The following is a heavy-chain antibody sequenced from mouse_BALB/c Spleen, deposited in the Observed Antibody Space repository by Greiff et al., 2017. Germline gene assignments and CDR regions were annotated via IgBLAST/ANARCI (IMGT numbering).Heavy chain of an antibody. CDR3: ARDYYGSPWFAY. V-gene: IGHV7-3*02. J-gene: IGHJ3*01. D-gene: IGHD1-1*01. CDR1: GFTFTDYY. Sequence: EVKLLESGGGLVQPGGSLRLSCATSGFTFTDYYMSWVRQPPGKALEWLGFIRNKANGYTTEYSASVKGRFTISRDNSQSILYLQMNTLRAEDSATYYCARDYYGSPWFAYWGQGTLVTVSA. CDR2: IRNKANGYTT.